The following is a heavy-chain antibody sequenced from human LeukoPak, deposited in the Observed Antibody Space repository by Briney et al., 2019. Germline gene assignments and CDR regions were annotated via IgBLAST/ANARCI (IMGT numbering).Heavy chain of an antibody. CDR3: AKDGRNSPLM. V-gene: IGHV3-23*01. CDR1: GFTFSSYA. Sequence: GGSLRLSCAASGFTFSSYAMTWVRQAPGKGLEWVSANSGSGDSTYYADSVKGRFTISRDNSKNTLYLQMNSLRAEDTAVYYCAKDGRNSPLMWGQGTVVSVSS. D-gene: IGHD2/OR15-2a*01. CDR2: NSGSGDST. J-gene: IGHJ3*02.